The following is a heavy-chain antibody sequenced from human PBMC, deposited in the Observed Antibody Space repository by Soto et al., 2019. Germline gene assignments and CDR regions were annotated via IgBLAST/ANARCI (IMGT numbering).Heavy chain of an antibody. CDR2: IIPLLKTV. D-gene: IGHD6-25*01. V-gene: IGHV1-69*06. CDR3: ARDPVDLFGYMDV. J-gene: IGHJ6*02. CDR1: GGTFSRYP. Sequence: QVQLVQSGAEVKKVGSSVKVSCKASGGTFSRYPIAWVRQAPGHGLEWMGQIIPLLKTVNYAQKFQGRVTITGDRSRSTVYMALSRLRSDDTAVYYCARDPVDLFGYMDVWGHGTTVTVS.